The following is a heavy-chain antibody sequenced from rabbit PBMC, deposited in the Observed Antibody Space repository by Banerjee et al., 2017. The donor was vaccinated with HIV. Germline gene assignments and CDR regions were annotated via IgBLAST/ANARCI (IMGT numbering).Heavy chain of an antibody. CDR3: ARDTGSTYYTGEYYFDL. Sequence: QQQLEESGGGLVKPGGTLTLTCTASGIDFSSSYWICWVRQAPGKGLEWIACIYTGSGGATYYASWAKGPFTVSETSSTTVTLQMSSLTAADTATYFCARDTGSTYYTGEYYFDLWGPGTLVTVS. CDR1: GIDFSSSYW. J-gene: IGHJ4*01. D-gene: IGHD8-1*01. V-gene: IGHV1S45*01. CDR2: IYTGSGGAT.